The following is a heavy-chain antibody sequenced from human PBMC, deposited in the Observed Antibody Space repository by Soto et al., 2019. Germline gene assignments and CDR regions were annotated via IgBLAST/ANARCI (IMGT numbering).Heavy chain of an antibody. CDR3: ASPKIVFYNWFDP. CDR2: IYYSGST. V-gene: IGHV4-39*01. J-gene: IGHJ5*02. Sequence: PSGTLSLTCTVSGGSISSSSYYWGWIRQPPGKGLEWIGSIYYSGSTYYNPSLKSRVTISVDTSKNQFSLKLSSVTAADTAVYYCASPKIVFYNWFDPWGQGTLVTVSS. CDR1: GGSISSSSYY. D-gene: IGHD3-22*01.